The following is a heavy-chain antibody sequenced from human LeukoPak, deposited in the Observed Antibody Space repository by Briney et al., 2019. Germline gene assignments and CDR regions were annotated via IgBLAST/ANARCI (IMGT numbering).Heavy chain of an antibody. CDR3: AKDQTMVRGVTNTVFDY. V-gene: IGHV3-23*01. J-gene: IGHJ4*02. D-gene: IGHD3-10*01. CDR2: ISGSGGST. Sequence: GGSLRLSCAASGFTFSSYAMSWVRQAPGKGLEWVSAISGSGGSTYYADSVKGRFTISRDNSKNTLYLQMNSLRAEDTAVYYCAKDQTMVRGVTNTVFDYWGQGTLVTVSS. CDR1: GFTFSSYA.